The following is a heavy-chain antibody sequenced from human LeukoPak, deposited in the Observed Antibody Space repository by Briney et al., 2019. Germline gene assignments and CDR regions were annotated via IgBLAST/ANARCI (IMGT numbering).Heavy chain of an antibody. V-gene: IGHV3-23*01. J-gene: IGHJ6*02. CDR1: GFTFSSYT. Sequence: GGSLRLSCAASGFTFSSYTMSWVRRAPGKGLEWISAIGDRGVSTYYADSVKGRFTISRDNAKNSLYLQMNSLRAEDTAVYYCAREREKVYGDYDYYPLYYYYGMDVWGQGTTVTVSS. D-gene: IGHD4-17*01. CDR3: AREREKVYGDYDYYPLYYYYGMDV. CDR2: IGDRGVST.